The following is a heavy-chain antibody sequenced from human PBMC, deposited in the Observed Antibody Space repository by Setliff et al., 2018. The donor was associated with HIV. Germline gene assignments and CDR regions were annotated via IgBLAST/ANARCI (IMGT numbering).Heavy chain of an antibody. V-gene: IGHV3-7*03. CDR2: IKQDGSEK. J-gene: IGHJ4*02. CDR3: ARDWSGSPLSRDNFDY. D-gene: IGHD6-25*01. CDR1: GFSFSTYW. Sequence: QTGGSLRLSCAASGFSFSTYWMSWVRQAPGKGLEWVANIKQDGSEKYYMASVRGRFTISRDNAKNSLYLQMNSLRADDTAVYYCARDWSGSPLSRDNFDYWGQGTLVTVSS.